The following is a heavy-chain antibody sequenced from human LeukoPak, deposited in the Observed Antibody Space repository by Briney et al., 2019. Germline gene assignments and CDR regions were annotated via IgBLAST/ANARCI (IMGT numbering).Heavy chain of an antibody. CDR1: GFSFTNYA. Sequence: PGRSLRLSCTASGFSFTNYALHWVRQAPGKGLEWVAVTSYDGSNTYYADSVKGRFTISRDNSKNTLYLQMNSLRAEDTAVYYCARDPSSSWYGDYLDYWGQGTLVTVSS. CDR3: ARDPSSSWYGDYLDY. D-gene: IGHD6-13*01. J-gene: IGHJ4*02. V-gene: IGHV3-30*04. CDR2: TSYDGSNT.